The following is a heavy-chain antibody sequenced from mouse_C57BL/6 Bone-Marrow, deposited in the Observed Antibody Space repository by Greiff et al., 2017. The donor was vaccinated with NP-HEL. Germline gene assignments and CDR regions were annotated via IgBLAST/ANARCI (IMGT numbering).Heavy chain of an antibody. CDR2: IYPGDGDT. V-gene: IGHV1-82*01. Sequence: VQLQQSGPELVKPGASVKISCKASGYAFSSSWMNWVKQRPGKGLEWIGRIYPGDGDTNYNGKFKGKATLTADKSSSTAYMQLSSLTSEDSAVYFWANPYYGSSDYAMDYWGQGTSVTVSS. CDR1: GYAFSSSW. CDR3: ANPYYGSSDYAMDY. J-gene: IGHJ4*01. D-gene: IGHD1-1*01.